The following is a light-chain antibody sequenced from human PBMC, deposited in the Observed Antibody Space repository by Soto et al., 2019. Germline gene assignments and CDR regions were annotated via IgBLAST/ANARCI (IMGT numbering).Light chain of an antibody. CDR3: LQNNRYPWT. J-gene: IGKJ1*01. CDR2: AAS. Sequence: DIQMTQSPSTLSGSVGDRVTITCRASQTISSWLAWYQQKPGKAPKLLIYAASSLESGVPSRFSGSGSGTEFTLTISSLQPEDFATYYCLQNNRYPWTFGQGTKVDIK. V-gene: IGKV1-5*01. CDR1: QTISSW.